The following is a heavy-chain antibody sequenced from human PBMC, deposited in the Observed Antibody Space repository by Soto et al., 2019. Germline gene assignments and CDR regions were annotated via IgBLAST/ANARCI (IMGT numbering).Heavy chain of an antibody. Sequence: PSETLSLTCSVSGASVISGSHYCSCIRQCPWRGLEWIGFIYYSGSTNYNPSLKSRVTISVDTSKNQFSLKVRSVTAADTAVYFCARDPLGYSSSHFFDQWGQGTLVTVSS. V-gene: IGHV4-61*01. CDR1: GASVISGSHY. CDR3: ARDPLGYSSSHFFDQ. CDR2: IYYSGST. D-gene: IGHD6-6*01. J-gene: IGHJ4*02.